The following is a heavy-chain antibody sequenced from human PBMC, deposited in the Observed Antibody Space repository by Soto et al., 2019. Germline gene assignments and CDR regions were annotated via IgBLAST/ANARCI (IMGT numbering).Heavy chain of an antibody. CDR2: IYYSGST. V-gene: IGHV4-30-4*01. CDR3: ATLLYDFWSGYYSSGFDP. CDR1: GGSISSGDYY. J-gene: IGHJ5*02. D-gene: IGHD3-3*01. Sequence: PSETLSLTCTVSGGSISSGDYYWSWIRQPPGKGLEWIGYIYYSGSTYYNPSLKSRVTISVDTSKNQFSLKLSSVTAADTAVYYCATLLYDFWSGYYSSGFDPWGQGTLVTVSS.